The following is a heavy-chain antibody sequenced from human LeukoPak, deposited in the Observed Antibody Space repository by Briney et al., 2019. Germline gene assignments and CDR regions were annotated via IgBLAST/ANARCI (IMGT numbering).Heavy chain of an antibody. Sequence: GGSLRLSCAASGFTFSSYAMHWVRQAPGKGLEWVAVISYDGSNKYYADSVKGRFTISRDNSKNTLYLQMNSLRAEDTAVYYCAKGNPYSGSSHWGQGTLVTVSS. J-gene: IGHJ4*02. CDR2: ISYDGSNK. D-gene: IGHD1-26*01. CDR3: AKGNPYSGSSH. CDR1: GFTFSSYA. V-gene: IGHV3-30*04.